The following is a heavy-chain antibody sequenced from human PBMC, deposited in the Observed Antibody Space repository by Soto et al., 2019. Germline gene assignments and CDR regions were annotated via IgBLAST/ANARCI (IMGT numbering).Heavy chain of an antibody. V-gene: IGHV5-51*01. CDR2: INPADSDI. D-gene: IGHD2-2*01. CDR3: ARHSREEKGWPIRRLDY. CDR1: GYSFTSNW. Sequence: GESLKISCEASGYSFTSNWIGWVRQMPGKGLEWMGIINPADSDIKYSPSFQGQVTISADKSISTVYLQWSSLQASDTAMYDCARHSREEKGWPIRRLDYWGQGTLVTVS. J-gene: IGHJ4*02.